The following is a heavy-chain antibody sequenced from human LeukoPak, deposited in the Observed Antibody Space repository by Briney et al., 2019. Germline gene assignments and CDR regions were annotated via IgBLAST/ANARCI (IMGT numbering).Heavy chain of an antibody. CDR1: GGSISSYY. CDR2: IYYSGST. J-gene: IGHJ6*02. D-gene: IGHD6-13*01. Sequence: SSETLSLTCTVSGGSISSYYWSWIRQPPGKGLEWIGHIYYSGSTNYNPSLKSRVTISVDTSKNQFSLKLSSVTAADTAVYYCARVRIAAAGSTAGYYGMDVWGQGTTVTVSS. CDR3: ARVRIAAAGSTAGYYGMDV. V-gene: IGHV4-59*01.